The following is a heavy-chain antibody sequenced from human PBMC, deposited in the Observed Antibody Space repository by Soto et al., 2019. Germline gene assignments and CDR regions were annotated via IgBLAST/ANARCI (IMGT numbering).Heavy chain of an antibody. CDR2: INAGNGNT. CDR1: GYTFTGYA. CDR3: ARSVAVAADFYY. J-gene: IGHJ4*02. V-gene: IGHV1-3*01. Sequence: ASVEVSCKASGYTFTGYAMHWVRQAPGQRLEWMGWINAGNGNTKYSQKFQGRVTITRDTSASTAYMELSSLRSEDTAVYYCARSVAVAADFYYWGQGTLVTVSS. D-gene: IGHD6-19*01.